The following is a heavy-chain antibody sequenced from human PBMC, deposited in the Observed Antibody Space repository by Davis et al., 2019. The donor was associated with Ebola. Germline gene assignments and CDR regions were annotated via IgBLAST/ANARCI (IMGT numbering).Heavy chain of an antibody. CDR2: IIHSGST. Sequence: MPAGSLSLSCAFYAGSFSPYYCSRIRHPPGKGLEWFVAIIHSGSTNYNPSLKSRVTISVDTSKNQFSLKLSSVTAADTAVYYCARHKGIVVVVAATPNWFDPWGKGTLVTVSS. CDR1: AGSFSPYY. D-gene: IGHD2-15*01. J-gene: IGHJ5*02. V-gene: IGHV4-34*12. CDR3: ARHKGIVVVVAATPNWFDP.